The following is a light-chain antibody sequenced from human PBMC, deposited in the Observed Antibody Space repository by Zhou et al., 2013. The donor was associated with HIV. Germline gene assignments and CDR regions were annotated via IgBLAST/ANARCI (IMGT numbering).Light chain of an antibody. CDR1: QDINNY. CDR3: QQSYSSPYT. CDR2: DAS. J-gene: IGKJ2*01. Sequence: DIQMTRSPSSLSASVGDRVTITCQASQDINNYLHWYQHKPGKAPKVLIYDASNLETGVPSRFSESGSGTDFTLTISSLQPDDFATYSCQQSYSSPYTFGQGTKLDIK. V-gene: IGKV1-39*01.